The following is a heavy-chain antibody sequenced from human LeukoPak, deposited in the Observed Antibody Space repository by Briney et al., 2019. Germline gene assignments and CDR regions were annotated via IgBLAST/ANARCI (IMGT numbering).Heavy chain of an antibody. J-gene: IGHJ4*02. CDR1: GYTFTGYY. V-gene: IGHV1-2*02. CDR3: ARDRGWRVGATLDY. CDR2: INPNSGGT. D-gene: IGHD1-26*01. Sequence: ASVKVSCKASGYTFTGYYMHWVRQAPGQGLEWMGWINPNSGGTNYAQKFQGRVTMTRDTSISTAYMELSRLRSGDTAVYYCARDRGWRVGATLDYWGQGTLVTVSS.